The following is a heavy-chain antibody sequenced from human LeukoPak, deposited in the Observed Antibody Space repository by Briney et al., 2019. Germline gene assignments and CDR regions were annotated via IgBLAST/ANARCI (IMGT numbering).Heavy chain of an antibody. J-gene: IGHJ6*03. D-gene: IGHD4-11*01. CDR3: ARDGPYSNSGYYYYYMDV. CDR2: MMEDGSEK. Sequence: GGSLRLSCAASGFTFSSYWMSWVRQAPGKGLEWVANMMEDGSEKYYVDSVKGRFTISRDNAKNSLYLQMNSLRAEDTAVYYCARDGPYSNSGYYYYYMDVWGKGTTVTVSS. V-gene: IGHV3-7*01. CDR1: GFTFSSYW.